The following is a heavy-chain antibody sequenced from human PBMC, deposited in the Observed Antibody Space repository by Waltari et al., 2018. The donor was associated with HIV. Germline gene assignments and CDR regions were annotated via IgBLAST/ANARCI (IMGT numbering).Heavy chain of an antibody. V-gene: IGHV3-30*18. CDR3: AKGRGKRGSYGMDV. CDR2: ISHDATYR. D-gene: IGHD2-15*01. Sequence: QAQLVQSGGGVVQPGGSLRLSCVASEFTFSNYGLHWVRQAPGKGLEWGALISHDATYRKHLAYLEGRFSISRDKLKNILYLEMNNLRTEDTAVYYCAKGRGKRGSYGMDVWGQGTTVTVSS. J-gene: IGHJ6*02. CDR1: EFTFSNYG.